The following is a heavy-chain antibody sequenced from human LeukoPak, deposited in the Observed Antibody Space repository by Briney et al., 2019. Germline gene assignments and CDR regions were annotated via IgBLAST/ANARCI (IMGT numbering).Heavy chain of an antibody. CDR2: IYYSGST. D-gene: IGHD1-26*01. CDR3: ARLVDVVGATS. J-gene: IGHJ4*02. Sequence: SETLSLTCTVSGDSISSSGYYWGWIRQPPGMGLEWIGSIYYSGSTYYNPSLKSRVTISVDTSKNQFSLKLSSVTAADTAVYYCARLVDVVGATSWGQGTLVIVPP. V-gene: IGHV4-39*01. CDR1: GDSISSSGYY.